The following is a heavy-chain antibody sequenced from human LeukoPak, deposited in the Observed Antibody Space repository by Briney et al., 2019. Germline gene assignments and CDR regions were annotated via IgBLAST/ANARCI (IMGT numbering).Heavy chain of an antibody. CDR2: INQDGTEK. D-gene: IGHD2-21*01. CDR3: ARDVAYSAFDY. CDR1: GFTFTTFW. J-gene: IGHJ4*02. Sequence: GGSLRLSCAASGFTFTTFWTSWVRQAPGKGLEWVANINQDGTEKYYVDSVKGRFTISRDNSKNSFYLQMSSLRAEDTGVFYCARDVAYSAFDYWGQGTLVTVSS. V-gene: IGHV3-7*01.